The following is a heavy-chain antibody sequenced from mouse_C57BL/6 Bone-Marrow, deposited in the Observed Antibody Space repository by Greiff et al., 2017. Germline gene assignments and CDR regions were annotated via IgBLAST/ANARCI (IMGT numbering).Heavy chain of an antibody. Sequence: EVQRVESGGDLVKPGGSLKLSCAASGFTFSSYGMSWVRQTPDKRLEWVATISSGGSYTYYPASVKGRFTISRDNAKNTLYLQMSSLKSEDTAMYYCARHSYYGSSSWFAYWGQGTLVTVSA. CDR3: ARHSYYGSSSWFAY. CDR1: GFTFSSYG. CDR2: ISSGGSYT. V-gene: IGHV5-6*01. D-gene: IGHD1-1*01. J-gene: IGHJ3*01.